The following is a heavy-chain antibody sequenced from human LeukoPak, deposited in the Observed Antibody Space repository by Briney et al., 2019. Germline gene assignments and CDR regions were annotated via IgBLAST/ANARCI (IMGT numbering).Heavy chain of an antibody. CDR3: ARAYYDILTGPFFPDY. D-gene: IGHD3-9*01. V-gene: IGHV3-74*01. Sequence: GGSLRLSCAASGFTFSSYWMHWVRQAPGKGLVWVSRIKSDGSSTSYADSVKGRFTIPRDNAKNTLYLQMNSLRAEDTAVYYCARAYYDILTGPFFPDYWGQGTLVTVSS. CDR1: GFTFSSYW. J-gene: IGHJ4*02. CDR2: IKSDGSST.